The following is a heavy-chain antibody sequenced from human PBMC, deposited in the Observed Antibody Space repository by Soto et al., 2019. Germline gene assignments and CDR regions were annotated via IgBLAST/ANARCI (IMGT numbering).Heavy chain of an antibody. V-gene: IGHV4-61*01. J-gene: IGHJ5*02. CDR1: GASVSSASYY. D-gene: IGHD4-17*01. CDR3: ARIDGDYGHNWFDP. CDR2: VYFSGST. Sequence: QVQLEESGPGLLKPSETLSLTCTVSGASVSSASYYWAWLRQPPGRGLEWIGSVYFSGSTSYLPSLKSRVTVSVDTSKNQFSLNLASVTASDSAVYYCARIDGDYGHNWFDPWGQGTLVIVSP.